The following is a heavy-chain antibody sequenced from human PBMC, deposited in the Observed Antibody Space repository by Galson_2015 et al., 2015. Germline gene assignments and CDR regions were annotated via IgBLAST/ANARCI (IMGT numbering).Heavy chain of an antibody. V-gene: IGHV1-8*01. Sequence: SVKVSCKASGYTFTSYDINWVRQATGQGLEWMGWMNPNSGNTGYAQKFQGRVTMTRNTSISTAYMELSSLRSEDTAVYYCARGGFDHYYYGSGMDWFDPWGQGTLVTVSS. J-gene: IGHJ5*02. CDR3: ARGGFDHYYYGSGMDWFDP. CDR2: MNPNSGNT. CDR1: GYTFTSYD. D-gene: IGHD3-10*01.